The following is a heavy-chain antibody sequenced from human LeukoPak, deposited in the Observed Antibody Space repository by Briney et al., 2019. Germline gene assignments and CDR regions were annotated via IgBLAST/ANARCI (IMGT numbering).Heavy chain of an antibody. CDR1: GYTFTSYG. V-gene: IGHV1-18*01. CDR3: ARGLYYDSSGYYYVGSGAAFDN. CDR2: ISAYNGNT. J-gene: IGHJ3*02. Sequence: ASVKVSCKASGYTFTSYGISWVRQAPGQGLEWMGWISAYNGNTNYAQKLQGRVTMTTDTSTSTAYMELRSLRSDDTAVYYCARGLYYDSSGYYYVGSGAAFDNWGQGTMVTVSS. D-gene: IGHD3-22*01.